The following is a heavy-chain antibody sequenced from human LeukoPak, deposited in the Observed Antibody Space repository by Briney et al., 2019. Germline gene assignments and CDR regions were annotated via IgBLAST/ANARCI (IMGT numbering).Heavy chain of an antibody. V-gene: IGHV4-59*08. D-gene: IGHD2-15*01. CDR3: ARHGGRWTFDS. CDR2: IDFSGSA. Sequence: SETLSLTCTVSGGSISSYYWSWIRQPPGKGLEWIGYIDFSGSANYNPSLKSRVTIPVDTSKNQFFRKLSSVTAEDTAVYYCARHGGRWTFDSWGPGTLVTVSS. CDR1: GGSISSYY. J-gene: IGHJ4*02.